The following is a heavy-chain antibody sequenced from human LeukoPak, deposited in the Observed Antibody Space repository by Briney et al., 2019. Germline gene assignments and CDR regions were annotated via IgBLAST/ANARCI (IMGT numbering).Heavy chain of an antibody. D-gene: IGHD5-18*01. CDR3: ARGLEEDTAVVLYYYYYYGMDV. Sequence: GRSLRLSRAASGFTFSSYAMHWVRQAPGKGLEWVAVISYDGSNKYYADSVKGRFTISRDNSKNTLYLQMNSLRAEDTAVYYCARGLEEDTAVVLYYYYYYGMDVWGQGTTVTVSS. CDR2: ISYDGSNK. V-gene: IGHV3-30-3*01. CDR1: GFTFSSYA. J-gene: IGHJ6*02.